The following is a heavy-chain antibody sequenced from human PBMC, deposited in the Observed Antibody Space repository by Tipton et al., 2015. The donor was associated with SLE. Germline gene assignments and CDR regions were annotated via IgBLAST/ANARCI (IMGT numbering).Heavy chain of an antibody. CDR3: ARAGGGDSNWFDP. Sequence: TLSLTCTVSGDSITRSSFYWGWIRQPPGKGLEWIGSIYYSGSTYYNPSLKSRVTISVDTSKNQFSLKLSSVTAADTAVYYCARAGGGDSNWFDPWGQGTLVTVSS. V-gene: IGHV4-39*07. D-gene: IGHD2-21*01. J-gene: IGHJ5*02. CDR2: IYYSGST. CDR1: GDSITRSSFY.